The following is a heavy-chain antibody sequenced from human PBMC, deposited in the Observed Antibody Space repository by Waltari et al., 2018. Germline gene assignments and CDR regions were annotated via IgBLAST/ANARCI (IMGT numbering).Heavy chain of an antibody. CDR3: ARTGGRLLLDYYYYGMDV. CDR2: ISSSKGNT. J-gene: IGHJ6*02. Sequence: QVQLVQSGAEVKKPGASVKVSCKASGYTFTSYGISWVRQAPGQGLEWMGWISSSKGNTNYAQKLQGRVTMTTDTSTSTAYMELRSLRSDDTAVYYCARTGGRLLLDYYYYGMDVWGQGTTVTVSS. V-gene: IGHV1-18*01. D-gene: IGHD3-22*01. CDR1: GYTFTSYG.